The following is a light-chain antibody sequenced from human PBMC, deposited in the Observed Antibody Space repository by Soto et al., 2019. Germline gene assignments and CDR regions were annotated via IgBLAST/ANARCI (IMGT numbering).Light chain of an antibody. CDR2: DVS. V-gene: IGLV2-14*01. CDR3: SSYTSSMTNV. J-gene: IGLJ1*01. CDR1: SSDVGGYNY. Sequence: QSVLTQPASVSGSPGQSITISCTGTSSDVGGYNYVSWYQQHPGKAPKLILYDVSNRPSGVSNRFSGSKSGNTASLTISGLQAADEVDYFCSSYTSSMTNVFGSGTKVTVL.